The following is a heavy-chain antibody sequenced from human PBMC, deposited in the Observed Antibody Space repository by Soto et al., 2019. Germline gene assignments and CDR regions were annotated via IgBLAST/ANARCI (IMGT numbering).Heavy chain of an antibody. CDR1: GFTFSDYY. V-gene: IGHV3-11*01. D-gene: IGHD3-3*01. CDR3: ASTANPYEFDY. CDR2: ISSSGSTI. Sequence: GGSLRLSCAASGFTFSDYYMSWIRQAPGKGLEWVSYISSSGSTIYYADSVKGRFTISRDNAKNSLYLQMNSLRAEDTAVYYCASTANPYEFDYWGQGTLVTVSS. J-gene: IGHJ4*02.